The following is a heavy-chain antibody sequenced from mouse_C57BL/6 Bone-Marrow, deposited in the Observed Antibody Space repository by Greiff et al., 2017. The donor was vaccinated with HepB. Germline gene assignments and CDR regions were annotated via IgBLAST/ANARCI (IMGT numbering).Heavy chain of an antibody. CDR2: INPNNGGT. D-gene: IGHD2-3*01. CDR3: ARERDGYYWFAY. CDR1: GYTFTDYN. Sequence: VQLKESGPELVKPGASVKMSCKASGYTFTDYNMHWVKQSHGKSLEWIGYINPNNGGTSYNQKFKGKATLTVNKSSSTAYMELRSLTSEDSAVYYCARERDGYYWFAYWGQGTLVTVSA. V-gene: IGHV1-22*01. J-gene: IGHJ3*01.